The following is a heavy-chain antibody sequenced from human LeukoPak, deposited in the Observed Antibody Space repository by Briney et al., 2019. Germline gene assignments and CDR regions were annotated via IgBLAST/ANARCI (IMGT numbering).Heavy chain of an antibody. D-gene: IGHD1-26*01. CDR3: ARPNSGSYSGDAFDI. Sequence: ASVKVSCKASGYSFTSYGISWVRQAPGQGLEWMGWISTYNGNTNYAQKLQGRVTMTTDTSTSTAHMELRSLRSDDTAVYYCARPNSGSYSGDAFDIWGQGTMVTVSS. CDR2: ISTYNGNT. CDR1: GYSFTSYG. V-gene: IGHV1-18*01. J-gene: IGHJ3*02.